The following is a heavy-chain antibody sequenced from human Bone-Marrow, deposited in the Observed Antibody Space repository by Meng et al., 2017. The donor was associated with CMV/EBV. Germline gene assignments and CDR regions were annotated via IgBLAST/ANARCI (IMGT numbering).Heavy chain of an antibody. CDR3: ARGAKGPITIFGVVTSYYFDY. J-gene: IGHJ4*02. V-gene: IGHV1-2*02. CDR2: INPNSGGT. CDR1: GYTFTGYY. D-gene: IGHD3-3*01. Sequence: ASVKVSCKASGYTFTGYYMYWVRQAPGQGLEWMGWINPNSGGTNYAQKFQGRVTMTRDTSISTAYMELSSLRSDDTAVYYCARGAKGPITIFGVVTSYYFDYWGQGTLVTVSP.